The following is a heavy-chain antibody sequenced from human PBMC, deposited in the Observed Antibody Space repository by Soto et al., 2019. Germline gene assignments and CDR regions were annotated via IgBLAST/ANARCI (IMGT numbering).Heavy chain of an antibody. CDR2: ISGSGGST. CDR1: GFTFSSYA. V-gene: IGHV3-23*01. CDR3: AKGHGDKPNSDY. Sequence: PGGSLRLSWAASGFTFSSYAMSWVRQAPGKGLGWVSAISGSGGSTYYADSVKGRFTISRDNSKNTLYLQMNSLRAEDTAVYYCAKGHGDKPNSDYWGQGTLVTVSS. D-gene: IGHD4-17*01. J-gene: IGHJ4*02.